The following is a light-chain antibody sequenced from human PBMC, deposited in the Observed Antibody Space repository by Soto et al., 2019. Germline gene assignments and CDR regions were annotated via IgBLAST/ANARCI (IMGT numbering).Light chain of an antibody. V-gene: IGLV2-14*03. Sequence: QSVLTQPASVSGSPGQSITISCTGTRRDVGVFNYVSWYQQHPGEAPKLLIFDVTYRPSGVSTRFSGFKSGSTASLTISGLQAEDEADYYCPSYTDTSTVIFGGATKVTVL. CDR1: RRDVGVFNY. CDR3: PSYTDTSTVI. CDR2: DVT. J-gene: IGLJ2*01.